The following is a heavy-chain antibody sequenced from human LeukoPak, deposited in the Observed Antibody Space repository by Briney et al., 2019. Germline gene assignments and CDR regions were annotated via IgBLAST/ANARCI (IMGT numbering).Heavy chain of an antibody. J-gene: IGHJ4*02. CDR3: ARDHVYGGADY. Sequence: GGSLRLSCAASGFTFHNYAIHWVRQAPGKGLEWVSLTSGDGIATYFADSVKGRFTISRDNSKSSLFLQMNSLRTEDTSLYYCARDHVYGGADYWGQGTLVTVSS. CDR2: TSGDGIAT. D-gene: IGHD5/OR15-5a*01. CDR1: GFTFHNYA. V-gene: IGHV3-43*02.